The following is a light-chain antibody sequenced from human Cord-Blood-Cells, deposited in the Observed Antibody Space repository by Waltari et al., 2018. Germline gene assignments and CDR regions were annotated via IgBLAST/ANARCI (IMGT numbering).Light chain of an antibody. Sequence: DIQMTQSPSSLSASVGDRVTITCQARQHISNHLNWYQQKPGKAPKLLIYDTYNCETWVTSSLREWVSGTDYTFTISSLLPKDIATYLCQQYDKPPYSFGQGTQLEIK. J-gene: IGKJ2*03. CDR1: QHISNH. CDR3: QQYDKPPYS. V-gene: IGKV1-33*01. CDR2: DTY.